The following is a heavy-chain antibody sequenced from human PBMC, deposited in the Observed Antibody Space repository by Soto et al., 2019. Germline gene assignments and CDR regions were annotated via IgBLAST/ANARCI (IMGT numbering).Heavy chain of an antibody. CDR1: GGSISSSSYY. V-gene: IGHV4-39*01. J-gene: IGHJ4*02. CDR3: ARINKGYGTDS. D-gene: IGHD5-18*01. Sequence: SETLSLTCTVSGGSISSSSYYWGCIRQPPGKGLEWIASIDYTGNTFYNPSLTSRVTISVDTSKNQFSLKVTSVTAADTAVYYCARINKGYGTDSWGQGTLVTAPQ. CDR2: IDYTGNT.